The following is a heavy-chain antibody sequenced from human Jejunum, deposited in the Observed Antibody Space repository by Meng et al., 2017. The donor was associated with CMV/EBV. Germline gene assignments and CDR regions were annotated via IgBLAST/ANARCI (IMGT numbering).Heavy chain of an antibody. CDR3: ASLGESFVVVPAAMGSFDL. Sequence: FTGYFLRWVRQAPGQGLEWMGRINPSSGDTHYAPRFQGRVTMTRDTSLSTAYMELSRLTSDDTAVYYCASLGESFVVVPAAMGSFDLWGQGTLVTVSS. D-gene: IGHD2-2*01. V-gene: IGHV1-2*06. CDR2: INPSSGDT. CDR1: FTGYF. J-gene: IGHJ4*02.